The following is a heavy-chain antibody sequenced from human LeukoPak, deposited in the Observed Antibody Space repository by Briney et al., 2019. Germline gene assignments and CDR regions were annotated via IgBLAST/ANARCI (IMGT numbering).Heavy chain of an antibody. CDR2: IYYSGNT. V-gene: IGHV4-39*07. D-gene: IGHD3-10*01. Sequence: PSETLSLTCTVSGGSISSSSYYWGWIRQPPGKGLEWIGNIYYSGNTYYKSSLKSRVTISVDTSKNQFSLKLSSVTAADTAVYYCARDKAMRFGELLGGQTDYWGQGTLVTVSS. CDR3: ARDKAMRFGELLGGQTDY. J-gene: IGHJ4*02. CDR1: GGSISSSSYY.